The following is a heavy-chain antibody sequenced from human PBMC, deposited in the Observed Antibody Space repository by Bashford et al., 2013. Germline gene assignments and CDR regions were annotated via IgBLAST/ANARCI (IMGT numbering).Heavy chain of an antibody. V-gene: IGHV1-69*06. CDR3: ARDEDGSGWYSYYYGMDV. D-gene: IGHD6-19*01. Sequence: SVKVSCKASGYTLSSYGISWVRQAPGQGLEWMGGFIPIFGTAYYAQEFKGRVTITADKSTSTAYMELSSLRSEDTAVYYCARDEDGSGWYSYYYGMDVWGQGTTVTVSS. CDR1: GYTLSSYG. J-gene: IGHJ6*02. CDR2: FIPIFGTA.